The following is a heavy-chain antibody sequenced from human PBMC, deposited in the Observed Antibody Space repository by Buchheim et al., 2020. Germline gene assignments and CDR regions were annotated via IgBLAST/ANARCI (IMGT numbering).Heavy chain of an antibody. CDR1: GFTFSSYS. Sequence: EVQLVESGGGLVEPGGSLRLSCTASGFTFSSYSLSWVRQAPGKGLEWVSSVSARSTGMYYAASVKGRFIISRDNAQNSLFLQMSSVKAEDTAVYYCAARRCSDGVCQFDYWGLGTL. CDR3: AARRCSDGVCQFDY. D-gene: IGHD2-8*01. V-gene: IGHV3-21*02. J-gene: IGHJ4*02. CDR2: VSARSTGM.